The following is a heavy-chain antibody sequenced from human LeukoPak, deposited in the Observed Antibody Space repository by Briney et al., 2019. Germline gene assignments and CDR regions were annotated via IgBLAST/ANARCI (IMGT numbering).Heavy chain of an antibody. CDR2: INPNSGGT. CDR1: GYTFTGYY. CDR3: ATDYGDYGNYYYGMDV. J-gene: IGHJ6*04. Sequence: GASVKVSCKASGYTFTGYYMHWVRQAPGQGLEWMGWINPNSGGTNYAQKFQGWVTMTRDTSISTAYMELGRLRSDDTAVYYCATDYGDYGNYYYGMDVWGKGTTVTVSS. D-gene: IGHD4-17*01. V-gene: IGHV1-2*04.